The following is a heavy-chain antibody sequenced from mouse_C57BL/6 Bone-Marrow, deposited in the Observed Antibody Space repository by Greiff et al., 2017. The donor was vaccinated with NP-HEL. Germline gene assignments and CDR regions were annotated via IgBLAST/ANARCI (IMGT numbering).Heavy chain of an antibody. J-gene: IGHJ3*01. V-gene: IGHV5-17*01. D-gene: IGHD4-1*01. Sequence: EVKLMESGGGLVKPGGSLKLSCAASGFTFSDYGMHWVRQAPEKGLEWVAYISSGSSTIYYADTVKGRFTISRDNAKNTLFLQMTSLRSEDTAMYYCARGNWDCFAHWGEGTLVSVSA. CDR2: ISSGSSTI. CDR3: ARGNWDCFAH. CDR1: GFTFSDYG.